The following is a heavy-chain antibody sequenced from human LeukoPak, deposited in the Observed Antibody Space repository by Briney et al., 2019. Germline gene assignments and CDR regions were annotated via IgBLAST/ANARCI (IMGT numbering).Heavy chain of an antibody. J-gene: IGHJ4*02. CDR1: GFTFSSYA. CDR3: ARSPIRADPRLTLDY. CDR2: ISGSGGST. Sequence: PGGSLRLSCAASGFTFSSYAMSWVRQAPGKGLEWVSAISGSGGSTYYADSVKGRFTISRDNSKNTLYLQMNSLRAEDTAVYYCARSPIRADPRLTLDYWGQGTLVTVSS. V-gene: IGHV3-23*01. D-gene: IGHD3-9*01.